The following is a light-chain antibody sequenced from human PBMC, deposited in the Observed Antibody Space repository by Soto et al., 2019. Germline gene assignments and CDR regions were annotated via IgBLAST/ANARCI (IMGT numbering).Light chain of an antibody. J-gene: IGKJ1*01. Sequence: DIQMTQSPSTLSGSVGDRVTITCRASQTIISLLAWYQQKPGKAPKLLIYAASTLQSGVPSRFSGSGSGTDFTLTISCLQSEDFATYYCQQYYSYLWTFGQGTKVDIK. V-gene: IGKV1-5*01. CDR2: AAS. CDR1: QTIISL. CDR3: QQYYSYLWT.